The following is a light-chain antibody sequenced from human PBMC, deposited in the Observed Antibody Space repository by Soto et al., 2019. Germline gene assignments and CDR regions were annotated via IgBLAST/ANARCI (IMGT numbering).Light chain of an antibody. CDR1: QSVSSY. Sequence: SPATLSLCPGERATLSCRASQSVSSYLAWYQQKPGQAPRLLIYDASNRATGIPARFSGSGSGTDFTLTISSLEPEDFAVYYCQQRSNWPITFGQGTRLEIK. J-gene: IGKJ5*01. CDR2: DAS. CDR3: QQRSNWPIT. V-gene: IGKV3-11*01.